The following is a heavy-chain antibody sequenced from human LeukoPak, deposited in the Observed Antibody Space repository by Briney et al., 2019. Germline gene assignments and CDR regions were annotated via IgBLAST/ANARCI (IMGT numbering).Heavy chain of an antibody. CDR2: ISGSGGST. Sequence: GGSLRLSCAASGFTFSSYAMSWVRQAPGKGLEWVSAISGSGGSTYYADSVKGRFTISRDNSKTTLYLQMNSLRAEDTAIYYCAKSRGNWGLEFDYWGQGTLVTVSS. V-gene: IGHV3-23*01. CDR3: AKSRGNWGLEFDY. J-gene: IGHJ4*02. D-gene: IGHD7-27*01. CDR1: GFTFSSYA.